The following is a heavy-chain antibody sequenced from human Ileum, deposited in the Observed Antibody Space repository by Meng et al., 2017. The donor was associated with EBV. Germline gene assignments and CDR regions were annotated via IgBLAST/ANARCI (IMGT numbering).Heavy chain of an antibody. CDR3: ARADKVRFDY. CDR1: GGSMGSTNW. V-gene: IGHV4-4*02. CDR2: IYHSGST. Sequence: QGQLEESGPGLVRPSGTLSLACGVSGGSMGSTNWWSWVRQPPGKGLEWIGEIYHSGSTNYNPSLKSRVSISVDKSKNQFSLKLSSVTAADTAVYYCARADKVRFDYWGQGTLVTVSS. J-gene: IGHJ4*02.